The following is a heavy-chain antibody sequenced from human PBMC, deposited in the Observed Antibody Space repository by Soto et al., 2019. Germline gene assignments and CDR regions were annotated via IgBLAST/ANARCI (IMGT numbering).Heavy chain of an antibody. D-gene: IGHD2-2*01. V-gene: IGHV4-31*03. CDR3: AREVVVVPAAIRANWFDP. CDR2: IYYSGST. Sequence: QVQLQESGPGLVKPSQTLSLTCTVSGGSISSGGYYWSWIRQHPGKGLEWIGYIYYSGSTYYNPSLKSRVTRSVDTSKKQFSLKLSSVTAADTAVYYCAREVVVVPAAIRANWFDPWGQGTLVTVSS. CDR1: GGSISSGGYY. J-gene: IGHJ5*02.